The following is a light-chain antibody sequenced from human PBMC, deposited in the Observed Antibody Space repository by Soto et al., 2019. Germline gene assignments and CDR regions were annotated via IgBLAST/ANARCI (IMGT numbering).Light chain of an antibody. CDR1: QTVSSS. J-gene: IGKJ1*01. V-gene: IGKV3-11*01. Sequence: EIVLTQSPATLSVSPGERATLSCRASQTVSSSLAWYQQKPGQAPRLLIYEASNRATGIPARFSGSGSGADFSLPIISLEPHEYVAVYYCQRKSRSRTFGQGTKVDIK. CDR3: QRKSRSRT. CDR2: EAS.